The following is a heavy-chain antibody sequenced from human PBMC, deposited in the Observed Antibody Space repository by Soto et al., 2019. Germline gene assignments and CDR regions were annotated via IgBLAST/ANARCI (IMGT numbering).Heavy chain of an antibody. D-gene: IGHD3-22*01. Sequence: AGGSLRLSCAASGFTFSSYAVSWVRQAPGKGLEWVSVISGSGGRTYYADSVKGRFTISRDNSKNTLYLQMNSLGAEDTAIYYCAKDGKREYYYDSSGFYGMDVWGQGTTVTVSS. CDR3: AKDGKREYYYDSSGFYGMDV. V-gene: IGHV3-23*01. J-gene: IGHJ6*02. CDR1: GFTFSSYA. CDR2: ISGSGGRT.